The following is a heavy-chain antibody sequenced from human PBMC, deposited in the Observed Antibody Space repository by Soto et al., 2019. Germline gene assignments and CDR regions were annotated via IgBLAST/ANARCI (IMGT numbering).Heavy chain of an antibody. D-gene: IGHD3-10*02. V-gene: IGHV4-31*02. CDR1: VGSISSGGYY. CDR3: ARHVRGAVTMNWFDP. J-gene: IGHJ5*02. CDR2: IYHSGST. Sequence: SETLSLTCTVSVGSISSGGYYWSWLRQHPGKGLEWIGYIYHSGSTYDNKSLRSQVTISADTSRNQFSLTMTSVTAADTAVYYCARHVRGAVTMNWFDPWGQGTPVTVS.